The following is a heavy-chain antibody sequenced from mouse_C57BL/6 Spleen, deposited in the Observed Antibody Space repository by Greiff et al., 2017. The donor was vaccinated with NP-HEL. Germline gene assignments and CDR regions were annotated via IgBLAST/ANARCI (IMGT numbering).Heavy chain of an antibody. V-gene: IGHV5-17*01. D-gene: IGHD4-1*02. CDR3: ARVLATGAWFAY. J-gene: IGHJ3*01. Sequence: EVQLVESGGGLVKPGGSLKLSCAASGFTFSDYGMHWVRQAPEKGLEWVAYISSGSSTIYYADTVKGRFTISRDNAKNTLFLQMTSLRSEDTAMYYCARVLATGAWFAYWGQGTLVTVSA. CDR2: ISSGSSTI. CDR1: GFTFSDYG.